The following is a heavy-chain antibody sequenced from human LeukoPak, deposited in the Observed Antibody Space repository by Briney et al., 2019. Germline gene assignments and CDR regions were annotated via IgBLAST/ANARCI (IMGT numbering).Heavy chain of an antibody. Sequence: GGSLRLSCAASGFTFSSYAMHWVRQAPGKGLEWVAVIPYDGSNKYYADSVKGRFTISRDNSKNTLYLQMNSLRAEDTAVYYCAKGGRVLLDYFDYWGQGTLVTVSS. D-gene: IGHD3-10*01. CDR3: AKGGRVLLDYFDY. J-gene: IGHJ4*02. V-gene: IGHV3-30*04. CDR1: GFTFSSYA. CDR2: IPYDGSNK.